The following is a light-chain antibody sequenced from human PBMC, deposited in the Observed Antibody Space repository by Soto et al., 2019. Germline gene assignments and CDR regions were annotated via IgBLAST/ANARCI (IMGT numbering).Light chain of an antibody. CDR1: QSVSSN. J-gene: IGKJ4*01. CDR2: GAS. CDR3: QQYNNWPPLT. V-gene: IGKV3-15*01. Sequence: EIVMTQSPATLSVSPGERATLSCRASQSVSSNLAWYQQNPGQAPRLLIFGASTRATGIPARFSGSGSGTEFTLTISSLQSEDLAVYYCQQYNNWPPLTFGGGTQVEIK.